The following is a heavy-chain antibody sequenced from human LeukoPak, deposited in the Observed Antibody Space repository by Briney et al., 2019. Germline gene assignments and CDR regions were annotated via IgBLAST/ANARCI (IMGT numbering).Heavy chain of an antibody. CDR2: IAYXGXL. CDR3: VRGCCGNYWHFDY. J-gene: IGHJ4*02. Sequence: SETLSLTCTVSGXSIXSYYXXXXXXPPXXXXXXXGYIAYXGXLVYXPSLKSRVTISVDTSKNQFSLKLRSVTAADTAVYYCVRGCCGNYWHFDYWGQGTLVTVSS. V-gene: IGHV4-59*08. CDR1: GXSIXSYY. D-gene: IGHD1-26*01.